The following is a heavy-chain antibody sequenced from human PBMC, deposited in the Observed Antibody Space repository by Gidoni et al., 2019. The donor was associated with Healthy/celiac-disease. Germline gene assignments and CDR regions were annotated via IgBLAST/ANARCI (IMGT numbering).Heavy chain of an antibody. D-gene: IGHD3-22*01. CDR2: ISGSVGIT. CDR3: AKGGGYYYDSSGYSEGRWFDP. Sequence: EVQLLESGGGLVQPGGSLRLSCAASGFTFSSYAMSWVRQAPGKGLEWVSAISGSVGITYYADSVKGRCTIARDNSNNTLYLQMNSLRAEDTAVYYCAKGGGYYYDSSGYSEGRWFDPWGQGTLVTVSS. CDR1: GFTFSSYA. V-gene: IGHV3-23*01. J-gene: IGHJ5*02.